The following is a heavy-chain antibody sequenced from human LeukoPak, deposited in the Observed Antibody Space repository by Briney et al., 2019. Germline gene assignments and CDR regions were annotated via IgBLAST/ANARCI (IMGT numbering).Heavy chain of an antibody. V-gene: IGHV4-61*02. CDR3: TRGRTYFYGSDS. CDR1: GGSITYGNYY. D-gene: IGHD3-10*01. Sequence: PSETLSLTCTVSGGSITYGNYYWNWTRQPAGKGLEWIGRIYASGNTNYNPSLKSRVTMSVDTSNNQFSLSLYSVIAADTAVYYCTRGRTYFYGSDSWGQGTLVIVSS. J-gene: IGHJ5*01. CDR2: IYASGNT.